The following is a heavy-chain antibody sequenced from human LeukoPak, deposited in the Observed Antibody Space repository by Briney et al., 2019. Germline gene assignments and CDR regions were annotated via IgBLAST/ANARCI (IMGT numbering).Heavy chain of an antibody. J-gene: IGHJ4*02. CDR1: GFTFSSFG. Sequence: PGGSLRLSCAASGFTFSSFGMSWVRQAPGKGLEWVSGISDGGGSTQYVDSVKGRFTISRDNSKNTLYLQMNSLTADDTALYYCARDLTTTIDYWGQGTLVTVSS. D-gene: IGHD1-1*01. V-gene: IGHV3-23*01. CDR2: ISDGGGST. CDR3: ARDLTTTIDY.